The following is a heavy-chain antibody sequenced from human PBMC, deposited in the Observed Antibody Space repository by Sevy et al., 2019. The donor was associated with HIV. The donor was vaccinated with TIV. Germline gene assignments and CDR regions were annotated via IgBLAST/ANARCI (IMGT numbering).Heavy chain of an antibody. CDR2: INPSGGST. Sequence: ASVKVSCKASGYTFTNYYMHWVRQAPGQGLEWMGIINPSGGSTSYVQKFQGRVTMTRDTSTSTVYMELSSLRSEDTAVYYCARDLRGYYYESSYPFDCWGQGTLVTVSS. CDR1: GYTFTNYY. J-gene: IGHJ4*02. CDR3: ARDLRGYYYESSYPFDC. D-gene: IGHD3-22*01. V-gene: IGHV1-46*01.